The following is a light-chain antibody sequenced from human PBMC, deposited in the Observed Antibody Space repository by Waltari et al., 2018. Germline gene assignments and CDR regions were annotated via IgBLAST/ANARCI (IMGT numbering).Light chain of an antibody. V-gene: IGKV1-27*01. J-gene: IGKJ2*01. CDR1: QGIRNY. Sequence: DIQMTQSPSSLSASVGDRVTITCRASQGIRNYLAWYQQKPGKVPELLISGASTLQSGVPSRFSGSGSGTDFTLTINSLQPEDVATYYCQKYNSAPYTFGQGTKLEIK. CDR2: GAS. CDR3: QKYNSAPYT.